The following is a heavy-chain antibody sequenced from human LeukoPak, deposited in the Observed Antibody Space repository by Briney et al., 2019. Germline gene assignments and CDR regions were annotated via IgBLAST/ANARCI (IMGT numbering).Heavy chain of an antibody. Sequence: GASVKVSCKASGYTFTSYGISWLRQAPGQGPEWMGWISAYNCNTNYAQKLQGRVTMTTDTSTSTAYMELRSLRSDDTAVYYCARCRGYSYGRHAFDIWGQGTMVTVSS. CDR1: GYTFTSYG. CDR2: ISAYNCNT. V-gene: IGHV1-18*01. D-gene: IGHD5-18*01. CDR3: ARCRGYSYGRHAFDI. J-gene: IGHJ3*02.